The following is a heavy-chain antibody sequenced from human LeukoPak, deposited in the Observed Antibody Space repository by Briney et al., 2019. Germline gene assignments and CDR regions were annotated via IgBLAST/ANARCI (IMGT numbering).Heavy chain of an antibody. Sequence: GGSLRLSCAASGFTFSSYAMSWVRQAPGKGLEWVSGISGSGGDTYYADSVKGRFTVSRDNSKNTLFLHMNSLRAEDTAVYYCARMGGYSYGLYYFDYWGQGTLVTVSS. CDR1: GFTFSSYA. CDR2: ISGSGGDT. V-gene: IGHV3-23*01. CDR3: ARMGGYSYGLYYFDY. J-gene: IGHJ4*02. D-gene: IGHD5-18*01.